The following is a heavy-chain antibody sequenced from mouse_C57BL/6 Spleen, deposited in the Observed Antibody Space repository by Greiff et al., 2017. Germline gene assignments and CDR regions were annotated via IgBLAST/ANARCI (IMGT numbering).Heavy chain of an antibody. J-gene: IGHJ4*01. Sequence: QVQLQQSGAELARPGASVKLSCKASGYTFTSYGISWVKQRTGQGLEWIGEIYPRSGNTYYNEKFKGKATLTADKSSSTAYMELRSLTSEDSAVYFCARGLLLTPRDYAMDYWGQGTSVTVSS. CDR2: IYPRSGNT. V-gene: IGHV1-81*01. CDR3: ARGLLLTPRDYAMDY. D-gene: IGHD1-1*01. CDR1: GYTFTSYG.